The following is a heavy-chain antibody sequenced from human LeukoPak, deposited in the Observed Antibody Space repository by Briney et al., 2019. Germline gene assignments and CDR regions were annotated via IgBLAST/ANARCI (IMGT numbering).Heavy chain of an antibody. CDR2: ISYDGSNK. V-gene: IGHV3-30-3*01. CDR1: GFTFSGYA. J-gene: IGHJ4*02. CDR3: AKDQGIAAAQGLDY. Sequence: GGSLRLYCAASGFTFSGYALHWVRQAPGKGLEWVAVISYDGSNKYYADSVKGRFTISRDNSKNTLDLQMNSLRVEDTAVYYCAKDQGIAAAQGLDYWGQGTLVTVSS. D-gene: IGHD6-13*01.